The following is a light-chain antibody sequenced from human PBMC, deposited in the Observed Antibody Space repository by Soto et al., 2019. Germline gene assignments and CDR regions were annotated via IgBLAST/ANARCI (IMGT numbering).Light chain of an antibody. CDR1: SSNIWDNS. CDR3: GSWDSSLSAYV. Sequence: QSVLTQPASVSAAPGQKVTISCSGSSSNIWDNSMSWYQQLPGTAPKLLIYDYNKRPSWIPDRFSGSNSCTSATLGITAFQTGDEADYYCGSWDSSLSAYVFGTGTKVTVL. V-gene: IGLV1-51*01. CDR2: DYN. J-gene: IGLJ1*01.